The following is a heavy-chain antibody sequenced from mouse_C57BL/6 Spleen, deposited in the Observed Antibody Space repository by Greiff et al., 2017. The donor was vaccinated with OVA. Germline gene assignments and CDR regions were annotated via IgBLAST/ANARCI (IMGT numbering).Heavy chain of an antibody. CDR1: GYTFTGYW. CDR3: ARGLGRGSY. Sequence: VHLVESGAELMKPGASVKLSCKASGYTFTGYWIEWVKQRPGHGLEWIGEIFPGSGSTNYNEKFKGKATFTADTSSNTAYMQLSSLTAEDSAIYCYARGLGRGSYWGQGTLVTVSA. V-gene: IGHV1-9*01. J-gene: IGHJ3*01. D-gene: IGHD3-3*01. CDR2: IFPGSGST.